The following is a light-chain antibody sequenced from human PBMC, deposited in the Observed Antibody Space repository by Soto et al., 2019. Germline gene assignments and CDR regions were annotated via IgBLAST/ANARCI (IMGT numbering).Light chain of an antibody. J-gene: IGLJ2*01. CDR1: SSDVXXXXY. V-gene: IGLV2-14*01. Sequence: QSALTQPASVSGSPGQSXXXSCTGTSSDVXXXXYVSWYQXHXGKAPKHMIYGVSNRPSGVSNRFSGSKSGNTASLTISGLQAEDEAYYYCSSYTSSSTVVFGGGTKLTVL. CDR2: GVS. CDR3: SSYTSSSTVV.